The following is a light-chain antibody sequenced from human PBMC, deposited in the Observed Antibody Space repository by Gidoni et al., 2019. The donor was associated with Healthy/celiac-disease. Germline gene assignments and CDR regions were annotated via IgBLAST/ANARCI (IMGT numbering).Light chain of an antibody. V-gene: IGLV2-14*01. CDR2: EVS. J-gene: IGLJ3*02. CDR1: SSDVGGYNY. CDR3: SSYTSSSTHWV. Sequence: QSALTQPASVSGSSGQSITIPCTGTSSDVGGYNYVSWYQQHPGKAPKLMIYEVSNRPSGVSNRFSGSKSGNTASLTISGLQAEDEADYYCSSYTSSSTHWVFGGGTKLTVL.